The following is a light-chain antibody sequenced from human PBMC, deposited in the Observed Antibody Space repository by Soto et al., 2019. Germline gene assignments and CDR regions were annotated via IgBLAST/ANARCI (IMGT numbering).Light chain of an antibody. Sequence: EIVLTQSPATLSLSPGERATLSWRASQSVSSYLAWYQQKPGQAPRLLIYGASSRAIHTPDRFSGSGSGTDFTLIISGLEPEDFAVYYCQHFGNSLWTFGQGTKVEIK. CDR3: QHFGNSLWT. J-gene: IGKJ1*01. CDR2: GAS. CDR1: QSVSSY. V-gene: IGKV3-20*01.